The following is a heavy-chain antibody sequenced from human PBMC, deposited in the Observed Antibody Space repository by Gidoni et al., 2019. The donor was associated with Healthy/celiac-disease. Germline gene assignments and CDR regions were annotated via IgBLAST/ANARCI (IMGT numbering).Heavy chain of an antibody. D-gene: IGHD7-27*01. CDR2: ISRSSSYI. V-gene: IGHV3-21*01. CDR3: ASWGLPPVR. CDR1: GFTFSSNS. J-gene: IGHJ4*02. Sequence: EVQLVESGGGLVKPGGSLRLSCAASGFTFSSNSMNWVRQVPGKGLDWVSAISRSSSYISYADSAKGRFTLSRDNAKNSLYLQMYSLRAEDTAVYYCASWGLPPVRWGQGTLVTVSS.